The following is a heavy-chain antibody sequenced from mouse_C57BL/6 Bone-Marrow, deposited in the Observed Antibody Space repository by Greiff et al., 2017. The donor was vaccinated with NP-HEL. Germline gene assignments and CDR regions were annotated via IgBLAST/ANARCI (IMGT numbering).Heavy chain of an antibody. CDR3: ARRRLLPWFAY. Sequence: EVQGVESGPELVKPGASVKISCKASGYSFTGYYMNWVKQSPEKSLEWIGEINPSTGGTTYNQKFKAKATLTVDKSSSTAYMQLKSLTSEDSAVYYCARRRLLPWFAYWGQGTLVTVSA. CDR2: INPSTGGT. CDR1: GYSFTGYY. J-gene: IGHJ3*01. V-gene: IGHV1-42*01. D-gene: IGHD1-1*01.